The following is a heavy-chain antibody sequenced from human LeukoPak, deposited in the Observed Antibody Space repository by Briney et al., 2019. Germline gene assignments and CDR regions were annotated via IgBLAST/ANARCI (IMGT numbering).Heavy chain of an antibody. J-gene: IGHJ5*02. D-gene: IGHD1-26*01. CDR3: ARANSATIPGADP. CDR2: IHSGGNT. V-gene: IGHV3-53*01. Sequence: PGGSLRLSCAASGFTVSNYYMSWVRQAPGKGLEWVSIIHSGGNTYYADSVKGRFTISRDNSKNTLYLQMNSLRAEDTAVYYYARANSATIPGADPWGQGTLVTVSS. CDR1: GFTVSNYY.